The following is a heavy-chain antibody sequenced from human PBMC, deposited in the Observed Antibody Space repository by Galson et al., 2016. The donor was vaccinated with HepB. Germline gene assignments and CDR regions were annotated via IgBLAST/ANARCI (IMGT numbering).Heavy chain of an antibody. V-gene: IGHV3-21*01. CDR1: GFSINTYW. D-gene: IGHD3-3*01. CDR2: ISRTSSYK. CDR3: ARDSKDFWP. J-gene: IGHJ5*02. Sequence: SLRLSCAASGFSINTYWMHWVRQAPGKGLEWVSTISRTSSYKHYADSVKGRFTISRDNAKNSLFLQMNSLTVEDTAVYYCARDSKDFWPWGQGSLVTVSS.